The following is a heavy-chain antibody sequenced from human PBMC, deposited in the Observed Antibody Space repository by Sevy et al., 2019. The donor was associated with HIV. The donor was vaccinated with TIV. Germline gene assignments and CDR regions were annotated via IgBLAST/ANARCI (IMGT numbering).Heavy chain of an antibody. CDR3: ARVSVYYYDSSGYYTTGNAFDI. Sequence: GGSLRLSCAASGFTVGSNYMSWVRQAPGKGLEWVSIIYSGVTTSYADSVKGRFTISRDNSKNTLYVQMNSLRAEDTAVYYCARVSVYYYDSSGYYTTGNAFDIWGQGTMVTVSS. CDR2: IYSGVTT. D-gene: IGHD3-22*01. J-gene: IGHJ3*02. CDR1: GFTVGSNY. V-gene: IGHV3-53*01.